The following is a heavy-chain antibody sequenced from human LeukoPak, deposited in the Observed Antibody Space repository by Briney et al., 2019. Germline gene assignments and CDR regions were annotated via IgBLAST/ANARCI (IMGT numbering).Heavy chain of an antibody. V-gene: IGHV4-39*07. CDR2: IYYSGST. Sequence: SETLSLTCTVSGGSISSSSYYWGWIRQPPGKGLEWIGSIYYSGSTYYNPSLKSRVTMSVDTSKNQFSLKLSSVTAADTAVYYCARGYGSGTLFDYWGQGTLVTVSS. CDR1: GGSISSSSYY. CDR3: ARGYGSGTLFDY. D-gene: IGHD3-10*01. J-gene: IGHJ4*02.